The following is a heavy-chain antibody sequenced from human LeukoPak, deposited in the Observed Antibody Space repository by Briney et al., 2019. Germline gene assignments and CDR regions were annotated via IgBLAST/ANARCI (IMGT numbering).Heavy chain of an antibody. CDR2: ISYDGSNK. V-gene: IGHV3-30-3*01. CDR1: GFTFSSYA. D-gene: IGHD3-10*01. J-gene: IGHJ6*02. CDR3: ARPYGSGSYYYYGMDV. Sequence: GGSLRLSCAASGFTFSSYAMHWVRQAPGKGLEWVAVISYDGSNKYYADSVKGRFTISRDNSKNTLYLQMNSLRAEATAVYYCARPYGSGSYYYYGMDVWGQGTTVTVSS.